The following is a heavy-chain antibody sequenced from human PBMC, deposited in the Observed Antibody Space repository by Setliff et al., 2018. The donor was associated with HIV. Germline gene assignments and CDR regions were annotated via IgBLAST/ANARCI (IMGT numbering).Heavy chain of an antibody. Sequence: SETLSLTCSVSGVSLISANYHWAWIRQPPGKGLEWIGSIYYNGTAYYNPSPKSRVTMSIDTSKSQFSLKLNSVTAADTAVYYCARPGSLFYWVDPWGQGTLVTV. CDR3: ARPGSLFYWVDP. CDR1: GVSLISANYH. V-gene: IGHV4-39*01. J-gene: IGHJ5*02. CDR2: IYYNGTA. D-gene: IGHD3-3*01.